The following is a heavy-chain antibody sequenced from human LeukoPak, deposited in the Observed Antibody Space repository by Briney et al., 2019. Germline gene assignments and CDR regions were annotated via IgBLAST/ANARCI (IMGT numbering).Heavy chain of an antibody. CDR2: IIPIFGTA. CDR1: GGTFSSYA. D-gene: IGHD6-19*01. J-gene: IGHJ3*02. Sequence: SVKVSCKASGGTFSSYAISWVRQAPGQGLEWMGWIIPIFGTANYAQKFQGRVTITTDESTSTAYMELSSLRSDDTAVYYCARELGSGWWTHAFDIWGQGTMVTVSS. CDR3: ARELGSGWWTHAFDI. V-gene: IGHV1-69*05.